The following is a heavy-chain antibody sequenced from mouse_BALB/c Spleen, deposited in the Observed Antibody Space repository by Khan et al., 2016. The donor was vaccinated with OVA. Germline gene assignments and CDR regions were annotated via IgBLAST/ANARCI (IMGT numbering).Heavy chain of an antibody. CDR3: ARSGTITTVVATDGDY. J-gene: IGHJ2*01. CDR2: ISYSGRT. V-gene: IGHV3-2*02. CDR1: GYSITSDYA. D-gene: IGHD1-1*01. Sequence: EVQLQESGPGLVNPSQSLSLTCTVTGYSITSDYAWNWIRQFPGNKLEWMGYISYSGRTSYNPSLKSRISITRDPSKNQVFLQLHSVTTEDTASFFGARSGTITTVVATDGDYWGPGTTLTVSP.